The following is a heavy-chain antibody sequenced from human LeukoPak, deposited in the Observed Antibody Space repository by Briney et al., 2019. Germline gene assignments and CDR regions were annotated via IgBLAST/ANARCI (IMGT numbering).Heavy chain of an antibody. CDR3: ARANYYYDSSGQGAFDI. CDR1: GYTFSTYG. Sequence: ASVKVSCKASGYTFSTYGISWVRQAPGQGLEWMGWISAYNGNTKYAQKLQGRVTMTTDTSTTTDYMELRSLRSDDTAVYYCARANYYYDSSGQGAFDIWGQGTMITVSS. J-gene: IGHJ3*02. V-gene: IGHV1-18*01. D-gene: IGHD3-22*01. CDR2: ISAYNGNT.